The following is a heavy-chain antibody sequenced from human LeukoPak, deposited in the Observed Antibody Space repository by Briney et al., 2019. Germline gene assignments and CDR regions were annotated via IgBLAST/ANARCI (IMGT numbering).Heavy chain of an antibody. CDR1: GYSISSGYY. CDR3: ARDLSALTLDI. CDR2: IYHSGST. Sequence: SETLSLTCTVSGYSISSGYYWGWIRQPPGEGLEWIGSIYHSGSTYYNPSLKSRVTISVDTSKNQFSLKLSSVTAAVTAVYYCARDLSALTLDIWGQGTMVTVSS. V-gene: IGHV4-38-2*02. J-gene: IGHJ3*02.